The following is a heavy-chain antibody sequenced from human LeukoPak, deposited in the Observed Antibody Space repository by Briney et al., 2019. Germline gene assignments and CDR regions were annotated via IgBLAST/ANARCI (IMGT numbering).Heavy chain of an antibody. J-gene: IGHJ4*02. Sequence: ASVKVSFKASGYTFTVYYMHWVRQAPGQGLEWMGWINPNSGGTNYAQKFQGRVTMTRDTSISTAYMELSRLRSDDTAVYYCARGGEGYSGYAPGVGRDYWGQGTLVTVSS. CDR1: GYTFTVYY. CDR3: ARGGEGYSGYAPGVGRDY. V-gene: IGHV1-2*02. CDR2: INPNSGGT. D-gene: IGHD5-12*01.